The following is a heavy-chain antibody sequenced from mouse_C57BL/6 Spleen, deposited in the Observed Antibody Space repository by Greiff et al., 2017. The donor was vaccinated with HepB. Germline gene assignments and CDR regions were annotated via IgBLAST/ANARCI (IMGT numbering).Heavy chain of an antibody. CDR1: GFTFSSYA. CDR2: ISDGGSYT. D-gene: IGHD1-1*01. J-gene: IGHJ2*01. Sequence: EVQRVESGGGLVKPGGSLKLSCAASGFTFSSYAMSWVRQTPEKRLEWVATISDGGSYTYYPDNVKGRFTISRDNAKNNLYLQMSHLKSEATAMYYCARAPYAYFDYWGQGTTLTVSS. V-gene: IGHV5-4*01. CDR3: ARAPYAYFDY.